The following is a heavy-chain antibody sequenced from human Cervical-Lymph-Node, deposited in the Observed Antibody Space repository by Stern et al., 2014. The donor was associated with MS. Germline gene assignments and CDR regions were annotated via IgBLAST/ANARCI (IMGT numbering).Heavy chain of an antibody. CDR2: IFPIFEAT. D-gene: IGHD2-8*01. V-gene: IGHV1-69*01. J-gene: IGHJ4*02. CDR1: GGTLNTSA. CDR3: ARVRCRNGVCYPRLDY. Sequence: QVQLEESGPAVKNPASSVRVSCTASGGTLNTSAINGVRQPPGPGHAWVGGIFPIFEATKYSQKFQGRLTVTADESTTTVYMELNSLMSEDTAIYYCARVRCRNGVCYPRLDYWGQGALVTVSS.